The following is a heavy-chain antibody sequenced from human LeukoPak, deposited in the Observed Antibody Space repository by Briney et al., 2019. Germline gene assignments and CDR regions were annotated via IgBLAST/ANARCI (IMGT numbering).Heavy chain of an antibody. J-gene: IGHJ6*02. CDR3: ARERIYYGSGRDLTDARLYYYYGMDV. Sequence: HPGRSLRLSCAASGFPVSSNCMTWVRQAPGKGLEWVSLIYGDGSTYYADSVKGRFTISRDNSKNTLYLQMNRLRADDTAVYYCARERIYYGSGRDLTDARLYYYYGMDVWGRGTTVTVSS. D-gene: IGHD3-10*01. V-gene: IGHV3-53*01. CDR1: GFPVSSNC. CDR2: IYGDGST.